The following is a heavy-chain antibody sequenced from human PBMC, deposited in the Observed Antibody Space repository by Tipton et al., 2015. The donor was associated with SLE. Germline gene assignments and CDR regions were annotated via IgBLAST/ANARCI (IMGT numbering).Heavy chain of an antibody. CDR2: IYSGGST. CDR3: ARDSSSSGWFDP. V-gene: IGHV3-66*02. D-gene: IGHD6-13*01. Sequence: GSLRLSCAASGFTVSSNYMSWVRQAPGKGLEWVSVIYSGGSTYYADSVKGRFTISRDNSKNTLHLQMNSLRAEDTAVYYCARDSSSSGWFDPWGQGTLVTVSS. CDR1: GFTVSSNY. J-gene: IGHJ5*02.